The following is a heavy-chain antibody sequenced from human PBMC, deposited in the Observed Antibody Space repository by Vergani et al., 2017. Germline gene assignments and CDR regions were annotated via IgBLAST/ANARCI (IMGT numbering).Heavy chain of an antibody. CDR2: IYYSGST. V-gene: IGHV4-39*07. CDR3: ARDYYDSSGYYGPFDY. CDR1: GGSISSSSYY. Sequence: QLQLQESGPGLVKPSETLSLTCTVSGGSISSSSYYWGWLRQPPGKGLEWIGSIYYSGSTYYNPSLKSRVTISVDTSKKQFSLKLSSVTAADTAVYYCARDYYDSSGYYGPFDYWGQGTLVTVSS. J-gene: IGHJ4*02. D-gene: IGHD3-22*01.